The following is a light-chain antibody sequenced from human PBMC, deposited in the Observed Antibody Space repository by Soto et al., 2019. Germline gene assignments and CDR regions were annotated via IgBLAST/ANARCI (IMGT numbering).Light chain of an antibody. CDR2: GAS. CDR3: QQYADSPRT. Sequence: NVLTQSPGTLSLSPGERATLSCRASQTVSGSYVAWYQQKPGQTPRLLIYGASSRATGIPDRFSGSGSWTSFTVTNRRVEADEFAAYHCQQYADSPRTFGGGTKVDIK. J-gene: IGKJ4*01. V-gene: IGKV3-20*01. CDR1: QTVSGSY.